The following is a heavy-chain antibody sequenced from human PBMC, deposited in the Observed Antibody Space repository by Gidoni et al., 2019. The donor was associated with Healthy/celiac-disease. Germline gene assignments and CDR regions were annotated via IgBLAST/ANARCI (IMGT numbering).Heavy chain of an antibody. J-gene: IGHJ4*02. V-gene: IGHV3-30*04. D-gene: IGHD2-15*01. CDR1: GSTFSRYA. CDR2: ISYDGSNK. Sequence: QVQLVESGGGVVQPGRSLRLSCAASGSTFSRYAMHWVRQAPGKGLEWVAVISYDGSNKYYADSVKGRFTISRDNSKNTLYLQMNSLRAEDTAVYYCARDRAIVVVVAADPLAMDYWGQGTLVTVSS. CDR3: ARDRAIVVVVAADPLAMDY.